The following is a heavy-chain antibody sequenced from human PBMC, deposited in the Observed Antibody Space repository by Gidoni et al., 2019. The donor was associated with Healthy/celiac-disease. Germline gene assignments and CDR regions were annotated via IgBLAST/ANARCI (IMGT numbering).Heavy chain of an antibody. CDR2: ISSSSSYI. V-gene: IGHV3-21*01. CDR3: ARDRGGSYRYYYGMDV. J-gene: IGHJ6*02. Sequence: EVQLVESGGGLVKPGGSLRLSCAASGFTFSSYSMNWVRQAPGKGLEWVSSISSSSSYIYYADSVKGRFTISRDNAKNSLYLQMNSLRAEDTAVYYCARDRGGSYRYYYGMDVWGQGTTVTVSS. CDR1: GFTFSSYS. D-gene: IGHD1-26*01.